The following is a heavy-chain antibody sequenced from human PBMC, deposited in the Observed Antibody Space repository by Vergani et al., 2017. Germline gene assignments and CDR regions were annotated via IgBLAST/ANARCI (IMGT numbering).Heavy chain of an antibody. D-gene: IGHD3-22*01. CDR2: ISPYNGNT. V-gene: IGHV1-18*01. Sequence: QIQLVQSGAELKKPGGPVTVSCKTSGYTFITYGINWVRQAPGQGLEWMGWISPYNGNTHYSEKFQGRVTMTSDTSTSTAYLELTSLRSGDSAVYYCARDLGYDTGGDYVYWGQGTLVTVSS. CDR3: ARDLGYDTGGDYVY. J-gene: IGHJ4*02. CDR1: GYTFITYG.